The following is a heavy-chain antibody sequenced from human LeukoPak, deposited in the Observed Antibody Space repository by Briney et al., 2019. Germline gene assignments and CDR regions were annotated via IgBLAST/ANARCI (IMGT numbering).Heavy chain of an antibody. J-gene: IGHJ5*02. CDR1: GGSISSYSDY. CDR2: SYTSGSS. CDR3: ATALGILAAAGHWFDP. V-gene: IGHV4-61*02. D-gene: IGHD6-13*01. Sequence: PSQTLSLTCTVSGGSISSYSDYWICLPQPPGKVLEWLRRSYTSGSSNYNPVLKRPVPISVDTSNNQFSLKLSSVTAENTAVYYCATALGILAAAGHWFDPWGQGNLVTVSS.